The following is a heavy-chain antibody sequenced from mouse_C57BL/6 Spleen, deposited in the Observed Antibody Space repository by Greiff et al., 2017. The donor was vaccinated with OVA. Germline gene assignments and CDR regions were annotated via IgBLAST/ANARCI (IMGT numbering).Heavy chain of an antibody. D-gene: IGHD1-1*01. Sequence: QVQLQQPGAELVKPGASVKLSCKASGYTFTSYWMQWVKQRPGQGLEWIGEIDPSDSYTNYNQKFKGKATLTVDTSSSTAYMQLSSLTSEDSAVYYCARMRGYYYYFDYWGQGTTLTVSS. V-gene: IGHV1-50*01. CDR2: IDPSDSYT. CDR3: ARMRGYYYYFDY. J-gene: IGHJ2*01. CDR1: GYTFTSYW.